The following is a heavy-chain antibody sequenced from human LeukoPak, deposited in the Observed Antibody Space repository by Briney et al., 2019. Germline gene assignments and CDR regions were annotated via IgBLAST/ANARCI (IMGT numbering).Heavy chain of an antibody. CDR2: IKQDGSEK. V-gene: IGHV3-7*03. D-gene: IGHD6-13*01. Sequence: GGSLRLSCAASGFTFSSYWMSWVRQAPGKGLEWVANIKQDGSEKYYVDSMKGRFTISRDNAKNSLYLQMNSLRAEDTAVYYCARDPGGYSSSWYEPGYWGQGTLVTVSS. CDR1: GFTFSSYW. CDR3: ARDPGGYSSSWYEPGY. J-gene: IGHJ4*02.